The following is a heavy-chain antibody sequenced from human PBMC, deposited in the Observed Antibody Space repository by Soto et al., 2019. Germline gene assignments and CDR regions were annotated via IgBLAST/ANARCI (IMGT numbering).Heavy chain of an antibody. Sequence: ASVKVSCKASGYTFTGYYMHWVRQAPGQGLEWLGRINPKSGGTSTAQKFQGWVTMTTDTSISTASMELTRLTSDDTAIYYCARGDSTDCSNGVCSFFYNHDMDVWGQGPTLTVSS. CDR2: INPKSGGT. CDR3: ARGDSTDCSNGVCSFFYNHDMDV. CDR1: GYTFTGYY. D-gene: IGHD2-8*01. V-gene: IGHV1-2*04. J-gene: IGHJ6*02.